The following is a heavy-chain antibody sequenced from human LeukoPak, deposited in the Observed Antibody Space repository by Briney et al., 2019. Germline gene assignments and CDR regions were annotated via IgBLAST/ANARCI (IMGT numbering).Heavy chain of an antibody. CDR1: GYTFTGYY. J-gene: IGHJ4*02. CDR3: ARVGPAGILRFLEWFDY. V-gene: IGHV1-2*06. D-gene: IGHD3-3*01. CDR2: INPNSGGT. Sequence: VASVKVSCKASGYTFTGYYMHWVRQAPGQGLEWVGRINPNSGGTNYAQKFQGRVTMTRDTSISTAYMELSRLRSDDTAVYYCARVGPAGILRFLEWFDYWGQGTLVTVSS.